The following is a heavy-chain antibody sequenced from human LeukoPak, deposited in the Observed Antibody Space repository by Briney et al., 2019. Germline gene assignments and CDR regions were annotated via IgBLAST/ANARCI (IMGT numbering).Heavy chain of an antibody. D-gene: IGHD1-26*01. J-gene: IGHJ4*02. CDR3: ARILGADEGADY. CDR1: GFTFSSYA. CDR2: ISGSGGST. Sequence: GGSLRLSCAASGFTFSSYAMGWVHQAPGKGLEWVSAISGSGGSTYYADSVKGRFTISRDNSKNTLYLQMNSLRAEDTAVYYCARILGADEGADYWGQGTLVTVSS. V-gene: IGHV3-23*01.